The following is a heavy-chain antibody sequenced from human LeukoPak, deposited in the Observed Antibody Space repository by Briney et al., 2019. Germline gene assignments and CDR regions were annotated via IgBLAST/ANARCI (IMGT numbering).Heavy chain of an antibody. D-gene: IGHD2-15*01. Sequence: PSDTLSLTCTVSGGPISNNSYYWGWIRRPPGKGLEWIGSIYYRGRLCYNSSLKSRVTISVDKSKNQCSLKLSSVAAADTAVYYCARRPGNCSGGSCCPFAYWGQGTLVTVSS. CDR2: IYYRGRL. V-gene: IGHV4-39*01. CDR1: GGPISNNSYY. CDR3: ARRPGNCSGGSCCPFAY. J-gene: IGHJ4*02.